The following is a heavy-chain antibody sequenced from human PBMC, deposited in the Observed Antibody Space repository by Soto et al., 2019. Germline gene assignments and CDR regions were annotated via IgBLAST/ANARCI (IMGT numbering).Heavy chain of an antibody. D-gene: IGHD3-22*01. CDR2: IIPIFGTA. V-gene: IGHV1-69*06. CDR1: GGAFSSYA. Sequence: QVQLVQSGAEVKKPGSSVKVSCKASGGAFSSYAISWVRQAPGQGLEWMGGIIPIFGTANYAQKFQGRVTITADKSTSTAYMELSSLRSEDTAVYYCARSDSSGYVDAFDIWGQGTMVTVSS. CDR3: ARSDSSGYVDAFDI. J-gene: IGHJ3*02.